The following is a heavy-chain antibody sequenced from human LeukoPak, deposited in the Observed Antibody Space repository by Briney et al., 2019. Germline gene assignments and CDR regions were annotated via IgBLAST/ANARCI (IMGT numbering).Heavy chain of an antibody. J-gene: IGHJ4*02. D-gene: IGHD5-12*01. CDR3: AKVHGYDFLDY. V-gene: IGHV3-30*18. CDR1: GFTFSSYG. CDR2: ISYDGSNK. Sequence: GGSLRLSCAASGFTFSSYGMHWVRQAPGKGLEWVAVISYDGSNKYYADSVKGRFTISRDNSKNTLYLQMNSLRAEDTAVYYCAKVHGYDFLDYWGQGTLVTVSS.